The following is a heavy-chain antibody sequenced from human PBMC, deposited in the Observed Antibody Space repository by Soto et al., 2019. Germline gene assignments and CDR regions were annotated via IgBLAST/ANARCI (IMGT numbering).Heavy chain of an antibody. CDR2: FYDSGST. V-gene: IGHV4-31*03. Sequence: QVQLQESGPGLVKPSQTLSLTCTVSGGSISTGGYYWHWIRQHPGKGLEWIGYFYDSGSTYYNPSPKRRVTISVNTSKNQFSLKLSSVTAADTAVYYCARSVFPWGQGTLVTVSS. CDR1: GGSISTGGYY. J-gene: IGHJ5*02. CDR3: ARSVFP.